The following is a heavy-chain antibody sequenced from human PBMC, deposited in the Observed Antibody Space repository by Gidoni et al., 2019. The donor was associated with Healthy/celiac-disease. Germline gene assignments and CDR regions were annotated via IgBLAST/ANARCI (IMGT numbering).Heavy chain of an antibody. J-gene: IGHJ6*02. CDR2: INPNSGGT. CDR1: GYTFTGYY. V-gene: IGHV1-2*06. Sequence: QVQLVQSGAEVKKPGASVKVSCKASGYTFTGYYMHWVRQAPGQGLEWMGRINPNSGGTNSAQKFQGRVTMTRDPSISTAYMGLSRLRSDDTAVYYCARRGTGGATPGSSRLGMDVWGQGTTVTVSS. D-gene: IGHD1-26*01. CDR3: ARRGTGGATPGSSRLGMDV.